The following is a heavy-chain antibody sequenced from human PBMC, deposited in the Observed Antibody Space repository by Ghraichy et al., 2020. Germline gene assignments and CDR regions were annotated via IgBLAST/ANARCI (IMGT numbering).Heavy chain of an antibody. CDR3: ARDSGFIANSHWNYFDY. J-gene: IGHJ4*02. D-gene: IGHD1-1*01. V-gene: IGHV3-7*01. CDR1: GFIFSDSW. Sequence: GGSLRLSCDASGFIFSDSWMTWVRQAPGKGLEWVASIKHDGSEKYYVDSVKGRFTISRDNAKNSLYLQMNSLRADDTAVYFCARDSGFIANSHWNYFDYWGQGTLVAVSS. CDR2: IKHDGSEK.